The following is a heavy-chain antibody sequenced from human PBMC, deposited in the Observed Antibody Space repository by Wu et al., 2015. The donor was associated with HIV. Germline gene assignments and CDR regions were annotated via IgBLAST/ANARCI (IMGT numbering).Heavy chain of an antibody. J-gene: IGHJ4*02. D-gene: IGHD5-18*01. Sequence: QVQLVQSGAELQKPGSSVKVSCKTSGDNFISYAITWVRQAPGQGLEWMGGVIPISNTTIIARKFQGRVTITADESTTSSYMELSSLKREDTAVYYCARNPDTTILKYFDSWVQGTLVTVSS. CDR2: VIPISNTT. CDR1: GDNFISYA. V-gene: IGHV1-69*13. CDR3: ARNPDTTILKYFDS.